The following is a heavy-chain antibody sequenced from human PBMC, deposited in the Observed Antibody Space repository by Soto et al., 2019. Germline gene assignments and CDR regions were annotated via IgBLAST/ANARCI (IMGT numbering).Heavy chain of an antibody. V-gene: IGHV4-34*01. J-gene: IGHJ4*02. CDR1: GGSFSRYY. Sequence: SETLSLTCAVYGGSFSRYYCSWSRQPPRTGLKWMGEINHSGSTNYTPSLKSRVTISVDTSKNQYTLKLSSVTAAATAVYSCATSIKGGLPACYGAVYFDYWGQGTLVTVSS. CDR2: INHSGST. CDR3: ATSIKGGLPACYGAVYFDY. D-gene: IGHD4-17*01.